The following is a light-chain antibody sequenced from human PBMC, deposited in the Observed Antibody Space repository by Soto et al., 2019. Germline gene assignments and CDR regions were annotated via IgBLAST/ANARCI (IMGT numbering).Light chain of an antibody. Sequence: QSALTQPASVSGSPGQSITISCTGTSSDVGSHNLVSWYQQHPGQAPKLMIYEVTKRPFGVSTRFSASKSGNTASLTLSGLQAEDEADYYCCSYGGSRAVFGGGTQLTVL. CDR3: CSYGGSRAV. J-gene: IGLJ7*01. V-gene: IGLV2-23*02. CDR1: SSDVGSHNL. CDR2: EVT.